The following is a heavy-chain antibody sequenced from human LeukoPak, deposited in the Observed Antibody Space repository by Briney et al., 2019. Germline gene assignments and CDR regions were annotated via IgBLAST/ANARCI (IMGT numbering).Heavy chain of an antibody. D-gene: IGHD6-25*01. J-gene: IGHJ4*02. CDR2: IIPIFATA. Sequence: GASVKVSCKAPGDTFSRYAISWVRRAPGQGLEWMGGIIPIFATANFPQKFQGRVTVTADESTSTAYMELSSLTSDDTAVYYCARDKAGFDYWGQGTQVTVSS. CDR3: ARDKAGFDY. CDR1: GDTFSRYA. V-gene: IGHV1-69*13.